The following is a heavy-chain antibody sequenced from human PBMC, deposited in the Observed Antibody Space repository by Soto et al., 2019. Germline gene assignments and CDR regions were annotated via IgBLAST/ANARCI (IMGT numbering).Heavy chain of an antibody. CDR1: GYTFTSYD. Sequence: QVQLVQSGAEVKKPGASVKVSCKASGYTFTSYDINWVRQATGQGLEWMGWMNPNSGNTGYAQKFQGRVTMTRNTSISTAYMELSSLRSEDTAVYYCAIHKTGYYDYIWGSYRYNYYYYYMDVWGKGTTVTVSS. CDR2: MNPNSGNT. CDR3: AIHKTGYYDYIWGSYRYNYYYYYMDV. V-gene: IGHV1-8*01. J-gene: IGHJ6*03. D-gene: IGHD3-16*02.